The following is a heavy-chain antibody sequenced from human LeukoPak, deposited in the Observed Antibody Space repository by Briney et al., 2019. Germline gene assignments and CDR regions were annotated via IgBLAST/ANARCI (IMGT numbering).Heavy chain of an antibody. CDR2: ISGSGGST. J-gene: IGHJ3*02. CDR1: GFTFSSYA. V-gene: IGHV3-23*01. D-gene: IGHD6-6*01. Sequence: PGGSLRLSCAASGFTFSSYAMSWVRQAPGKGLEWVSAISGSGGSTYYADSVKGRFTFSRDNSKSTLYLQMNSLRAEDTAVYYCAKDRRAARGVGAFDIWGQGTMVTVSS. CDR3: AKDRRAARGVGAFDI.